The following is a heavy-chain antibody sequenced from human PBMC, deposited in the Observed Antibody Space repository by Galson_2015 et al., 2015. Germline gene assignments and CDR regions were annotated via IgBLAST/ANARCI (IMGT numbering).Heavy chain of an antibody. CDR1: GFTFSSYS. CDR3: AKDPAYDYPRYSSCLYFVY. CDR2: ISSSSSTI. D-gene: IGHD6-19*01. Sequence: SLRLSCAASGFTFSSYSMNWVRQAPGKGLEWVSYISSSSSTIYYPDSVKGRFTISRDNAENSLYLQMNSLRAEDTAVYYCAKDPAYDYPRYSSCLYFVYWCQATLVTVSS. J-gene: IGHJ4*02. V-gene: IGHV3-48*01.